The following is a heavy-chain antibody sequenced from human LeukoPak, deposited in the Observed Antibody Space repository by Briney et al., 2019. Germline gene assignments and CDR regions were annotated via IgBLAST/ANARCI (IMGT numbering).Heavy chain of an antibody. Sequence: SVTVSCQASGGTFSSYAIRWLRQAPGQGLEGMGRINPILGIANYEQKFQGRSPITGDKSTSPAYLEVSSLESEDTAVYYCARDGDYWGQGTLVTVSS. CDR3: ARDGDY. J-gene: IGHJ4*02. V-gene: IGHV1-69*04. CDR2: INPILGIA. CDR1: GGTFSSYA.